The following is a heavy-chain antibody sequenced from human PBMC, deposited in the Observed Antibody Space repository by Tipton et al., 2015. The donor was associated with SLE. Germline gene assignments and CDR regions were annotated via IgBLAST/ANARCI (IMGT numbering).Heavy chain of an antibody. Sequence: TLSLTCAVSGYSISSGDYWGWIRQPPGKGLEWIGSIYHSGSTNYNPSLKSRVTISVDTSKNQFSLKLSSVTAADTAVYYCARGRELSWGQGTLVTVSS. CDR3: ARGRELS. CDR2: IYHSGST. J-gene: IGHJ4*02. V-gene: IGHV4-38-2*01. D-gene: IGHD1-7*01. CDR1: GYSISSGDY.